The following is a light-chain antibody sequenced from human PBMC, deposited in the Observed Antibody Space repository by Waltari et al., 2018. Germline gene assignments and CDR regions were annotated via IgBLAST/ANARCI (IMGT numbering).Light chain of an antibody. Sequence: DIVMTQSPDSLAVPLGERATINCKSSETILFNTNNTNYLAWYQQKAGQPPKLLVYWASTRESGVPDRFSGSGSGTDFTLTISSLQAEDVAVYYCQQYYTVSRTFGQGTRVEIK. CDR1: ETILFNTNNTNY. CDR2: WAS. J-gene: IGKJ1*01. CDR3: QQYYTVSRT. V-gene: IGKV4-1*01.